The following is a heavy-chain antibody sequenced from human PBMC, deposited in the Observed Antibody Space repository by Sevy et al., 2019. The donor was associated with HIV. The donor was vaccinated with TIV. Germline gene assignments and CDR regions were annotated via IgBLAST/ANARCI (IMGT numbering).Heavy chain of an antibody. CDR2: IDPRGNER. CDR1: GFTFDTYW. Sequence: GGSLRLSCAASGFTFDTYWMGWVRQAPGRGLEWVASIDPRGNERDYLDSVKGRFTISRDKAKSSLYLQMYSLKAGDTDLYYCVTVLWDVYVVAAARPSPWLDSWGQGTLVTVSS. D-gene: IGHD3-16*01. CDR3: VTVLWDVYVVAAARPSPWLDS. J-gene: IGHJ4*02. V-gene: IGHV3-7*01.